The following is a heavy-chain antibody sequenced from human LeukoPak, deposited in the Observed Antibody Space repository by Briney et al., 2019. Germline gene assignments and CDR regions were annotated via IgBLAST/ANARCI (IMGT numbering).Heavy chain of an antibody. D-gene: IGHD4-23*01. J-gene: IGHJ6*02. Sequence: GESLKISCKGSGYSFTSYWIDWVRQMPGKGLEWMGIIYPGDSDTRYSPSFQGQVTISADKSISTAYLQWSSLKASDTAMYYCARSAYGANSGYRDYYGMDVWGQGTTVTVSS. CDR3: ARSAYGANSGYRDYYGMDV. CDR2: IYPGDSDT. CDR1: GYSFTSYW. V-gene: IGHV5-51*01.